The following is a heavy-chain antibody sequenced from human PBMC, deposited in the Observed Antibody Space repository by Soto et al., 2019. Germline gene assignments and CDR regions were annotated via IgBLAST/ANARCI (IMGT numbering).Heavy chain of an antibody. V-gene: IGHV1-69*01. CDR2: IIPIFGTA. CDR3: ARGGAAAGPYYYYYYGMDV. J-gene: IGHJ6*02. D-gene: IGHD6-13*01. CDR1: GGTFSSYA. Sequence: QVQLVQSGAEVKKPGSSVKVSCKASGGTFSSYAISWVRQAPGQGLEWMGGIIPIFGTANYAQKFQGRVTITADESTSTAYMELSSLRSEDTAVYYCARGGAAAGPYYYYYYGMDVWGQGTTVTVSS.